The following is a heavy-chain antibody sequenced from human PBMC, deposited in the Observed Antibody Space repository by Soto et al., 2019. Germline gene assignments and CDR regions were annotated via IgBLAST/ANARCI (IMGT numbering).Heavy chain of an antibody. CDR2: IYYSGST. V-gene: IGHV4-39*07. CDR3: ARDSVKQQLANWFDP. D-gene: IGHD6-13*01. J-gene: IGHJ5*02. Sequence: SETLSLTCTVSGGSISSSSYYWGWIRQPPGKGLEWIGSIYYSGSTYYNPSLKSRVTISVDTSKNQFSLKLSSVTAADTAVYYCARDSVKQQLANWFDPWGQGTLVTVSS. CDR1: GGSISSSSYY.